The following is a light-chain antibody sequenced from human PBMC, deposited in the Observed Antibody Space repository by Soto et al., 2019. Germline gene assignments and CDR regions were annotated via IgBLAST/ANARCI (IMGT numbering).Light chain of an antibody. J-gene: IGKJ5*01. CDR2: DAS. V-gene: IGKV3-15*01. CDR3: QKYNNWPFT. CDR1: QSIRSH. Sequence: EIVMTQSPATLSVSPGERATLSCRASQSIRSHLAWYQQKPGQAPRLLIYDASTRATSIPARFSGSGSGTEFTLTISSLQSEDFAVYYCQKYNNWPFTFGQGTRLEIK.